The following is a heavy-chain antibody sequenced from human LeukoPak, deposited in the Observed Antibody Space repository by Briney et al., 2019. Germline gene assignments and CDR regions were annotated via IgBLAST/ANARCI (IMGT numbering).Heavy chain of an antibody. CDR1: GGSISSYY. CDR2: IYYSGST. Sequence: PSETLSLTCTVSGGSISSYYWSWIRQPPGKGPEWIGYIYYSGSTNYNPSLKSRVTISVDTSKNQFSLKLSSVTAADTAVYYCARTDINYDILTGYYNGEVFFDYWGQGTLVTVSS. CDR3: ARTDINYDILTGYYNGEVFFDY. J-gene: IGHJ4*02. V-gene: IGHV4-59*01. D-gene: IGHD3-9*01.